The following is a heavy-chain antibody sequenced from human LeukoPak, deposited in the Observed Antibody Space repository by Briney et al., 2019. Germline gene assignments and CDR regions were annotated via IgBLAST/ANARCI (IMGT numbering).Heavy chain of an antibody. D-gene: IGHD3-10*01. Sequence: GGSLRLSCAASGFTFSSYWMHWVRQAPGMGLVWVSRINTDGSTTSYADSVKGRFTISRDSAKNMLYLQMNSLRAEDTAVYYCARTVPGYFFDSWGQGTLVTVSS. CDR1: GFTFSSYW. CDR2: INTDGSTT. J-gene: IGHJ4*02. CDR3: ARTVPGYFFDS. V-gene: IGHV3-74*01.